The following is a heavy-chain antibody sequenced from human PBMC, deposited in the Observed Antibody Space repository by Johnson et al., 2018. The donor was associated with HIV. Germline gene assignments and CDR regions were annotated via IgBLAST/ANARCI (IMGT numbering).Heavy chain of an antibody. D-gene: IGHD6-19*01. Sequence: VQLVESGGGLVQPGRSLRLSCAASGFTFDDYAMHWVRQAPGKGLEWVSGISWNSDNIAYADSVKGRFTISRDNAKNSLYLQMNSLRAEDTALYYCARDSGIAVASGAFDIWGQGTMVTVSS. CDR2: ISWNSDNI. CDR3: ARDSGIAVASGAFDI. V-gene: IGHV3-9*01. J-gene: IGHJ3*02. CDR1: GFTFDDYA.